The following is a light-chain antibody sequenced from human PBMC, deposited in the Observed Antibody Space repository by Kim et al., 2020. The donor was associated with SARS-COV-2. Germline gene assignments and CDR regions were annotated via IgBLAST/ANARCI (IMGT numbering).Light chain of an antibody. Sequence: QSALTQPASVSGSPGQSITISCTGTSSDVGSYNLVSWYQQHPGKAPKFMIYEVSKRPSGVSNRFSGSKSGNTASLTISGLQAEDEADYYCCSYAGSHVVFGGGTKLTVL. V-gene: IGLV2-23*02. CDR1: SSDVGSYNL. CDR3: CSYAGSHVV. J-gene: IGLJ2*01. CDR2: EVS.